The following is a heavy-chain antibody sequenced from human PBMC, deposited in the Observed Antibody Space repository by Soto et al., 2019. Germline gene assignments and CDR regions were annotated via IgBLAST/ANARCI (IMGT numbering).Heavy chain of an antibody. D-gene: IGHD2-15*01. Sequence: GGSLRLSCAASGSTFSNYGMHWVRQAPGKGLEWVAVISYDGSNRYYADSVKGRFTISRDNSKNTLYLQVSKLRADDTAVYFCARGQTDSDGYSDSWGQGTLVTVSS. CDR2: ISYDGSNR. CDR1: GSTFSNYG. J-gene: IGHJ4*02. V-gene: IGHV3-30-3*01. CDR3: ARGQTDSDGYSDS.